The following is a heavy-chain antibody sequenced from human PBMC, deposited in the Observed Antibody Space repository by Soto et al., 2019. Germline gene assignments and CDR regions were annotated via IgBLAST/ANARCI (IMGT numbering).Heavy chain of an antibody. D-gene: IGHD3-3*01. CDR3: ARHGDYDFWSGYYTGLGYYYYYGMDV. Sequence: PGESLKISCKGSGYSFTSYWISWVRQMPGKGLEWMGRIDPSDSYTNYSPSFQGHVTISADKSISTAYLQWSSLKASDTAMYYCARHGDYDFWSGYYTGLGYYYYYGMDVWGQGTTVTVSS. CDR2: IDPSDSYT. CDR1: GYSFTSYW. V-gene: IGHV5-10-1*01. J-gene: IGHJ6*02.